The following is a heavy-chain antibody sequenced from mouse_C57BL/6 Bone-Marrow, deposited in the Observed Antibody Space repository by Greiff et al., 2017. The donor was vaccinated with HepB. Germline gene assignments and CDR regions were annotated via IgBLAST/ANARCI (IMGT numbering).Heavy chain of an antibody. Sequence: EVMLVESGGGLVQPGGSMKLSCVASGFTFSNYWMNWVRQSPEKGLEWVAQIRLKSDNYATHYAESVKGRFTISRDDSKSSVYLQMNNLRAEDTGIYYCTGSGKTPYYAMDYWGQGTSVTVSS. CDR3: TGSGKTPYYAMDY. V-gene: IGHV6-3*01. J-gene: IGHJ4*01. CDR2: IRLKSDNYAT. D-gene: IGHD1-1*01. CDR1: GFTFSNYW.